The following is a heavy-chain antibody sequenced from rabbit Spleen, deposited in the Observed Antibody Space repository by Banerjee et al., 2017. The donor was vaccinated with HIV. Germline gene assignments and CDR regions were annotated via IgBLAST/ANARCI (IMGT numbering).Heavy chain of an antibody. Sequence: QEQLVESGGDLVKPGASLTLTCTASRFSFSSSYYICWVRQAPGKGLEWIACIYTGNSGSTYYASWAKGRFTISKTSSTTVTLQMTSLTAADTATYFCARDAASGTTTTYFDLWGQGTLVTVS. CDR1: RFSFSSSYY. J-gene: IGHJ4*01. CDR2: IYTGNSGST. V-gene: IGHV1S45*01. CDR3: ARDAASGTTTTYFDL. D-gene: IGHD7-1*01.